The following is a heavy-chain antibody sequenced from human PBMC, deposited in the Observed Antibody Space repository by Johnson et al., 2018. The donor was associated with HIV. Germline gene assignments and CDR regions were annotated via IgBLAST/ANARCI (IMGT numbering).Heavy chain of an antibody. CDR2: ISYDGSNK. V-gene: IGHV3-30-3*01. D-gene: IGHD2-21*01. Sequence: HVQLVESGGGVVQPGRSLRLSCAASGFTFSSYAMHWVRQAPGKGLEWVAVISYDGSNKYYADSVKGRFTISRDNSKNTLYLQMNSLRAEDTAVYYCAREAVVIADAFDIWGQGTMVTVSS. J-gene: IGHJ3*02. CDR1: GFTFSSYA. CDR3: AREAVVIADAFDI.